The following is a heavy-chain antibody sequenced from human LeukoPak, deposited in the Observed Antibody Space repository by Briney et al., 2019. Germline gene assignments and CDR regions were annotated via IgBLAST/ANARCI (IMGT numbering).Heavy chain of an antibody. Sequence: GGSLRLSCAASGFTFSNAWMSWVRQAPGKGLEWVGRIKSKTDGGTTDYAAPVKGRFTISRDDSKNTLYLQMNSLKTEDTAVYYCREQQHADYYYHGMDVWGQGTTVTVSS. D-gene: IGHD6-13*01. CDR3: REQQHADYYYHGMDV. V-gene: IGHV3-15*01. J-gene: IGHJ6*02. CDR1: GFTFSNAW. CDR2: IKSKTDGGTT.